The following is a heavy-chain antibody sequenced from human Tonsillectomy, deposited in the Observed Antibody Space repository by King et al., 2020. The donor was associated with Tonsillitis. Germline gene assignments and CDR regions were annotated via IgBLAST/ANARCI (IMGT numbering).Heavy chain of an antibody. CDR2: IYYNGRT. D-gene: IGHD3-10*01. V-gene: IGHV4-61*02. CDR3: AREYYQYSFDP. J-gene: IGHJ5*02. CDR1: GGSISSGSYY. Sequence: PLQESGPGLVKPSQTLSLTCTVPGGSISSGSYYWSWIRQPAGKGLEWIGRIYYNGRTNYNPSLKSRVTISIDTSKNQFSLNLSSVTAADTAVYYCAREYYQYSFDPWGQGTQVTVSS.